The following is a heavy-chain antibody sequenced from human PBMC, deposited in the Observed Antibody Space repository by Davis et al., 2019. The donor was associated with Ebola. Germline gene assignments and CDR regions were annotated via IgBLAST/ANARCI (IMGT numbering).Heavy chain of an antibody. Sequence: SVKVSCKASGGTFSSYAISWVRQAPGQGLEWMGGIIPIFGTTNYAQKFQGRVTITRDTSASTAYMELSSLRSEDTAVYYCARDPGYDSTFFDYWGQGTLVTVSS. CDR1: GGTFSSYA. J-gene: IGHJ4*02. CDR2: IIPIFGTT. D-gene: IGHD3-22*01. V-gene: IGHV1-69*05. CDR3: ARDPGYDSTFFDY.